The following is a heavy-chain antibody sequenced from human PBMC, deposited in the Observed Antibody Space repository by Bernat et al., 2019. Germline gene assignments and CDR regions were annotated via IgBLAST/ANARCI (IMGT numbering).Heavy chain of an antibody. J-gene: IGHJ5*02. CDR1: GFAFSTYW. V-gene: IGHV3-74*01. D-gene: IGHD3-16*01. Sequence: EVQLVESGGGLVQPGGSLRLSCAASGFAFSTYWMHWVRQAPGKGLVWVSRIKGDGSGTTYADSGKGRFTISRDNAKNTLYLQMNSLSAEDTDVYYCARDRNYAPFDPWGQGTLVTVSS. CDR3: ARDRNYAPFDP. CDR2: IKGDGSGT.